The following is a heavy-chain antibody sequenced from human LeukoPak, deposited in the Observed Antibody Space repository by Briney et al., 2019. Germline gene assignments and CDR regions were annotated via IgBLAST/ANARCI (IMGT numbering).Heavy chain of an antibody. CDR3: ARGNWNYGSWFFDL. V-gene: IGHV4-30-2*01. CDR1: GGSISSGDYY. J-gene: IGHJ2*01. D-gene: IGHD1-7*01. CDR2: IHQSGST. Sequence: SETLSLTCSVSGGSISSGDYYWSWIRQPPGKGLEWTGHIHQSGSTSYHPPLRSRVSISLGRSNNQFSLEVNFVTAADTAVYYCARGNWNYGSWFFDLWGRGTLVTVSS.